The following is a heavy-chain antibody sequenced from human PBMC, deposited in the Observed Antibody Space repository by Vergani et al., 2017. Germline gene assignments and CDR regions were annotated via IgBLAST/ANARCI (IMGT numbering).Heavy chain of an antibody. V-gene: IGHV3-23*01. CDR1: GFTFSSYA. Sequence: EVQLLESGGGLVQPGGSLRLPCAASGFTFSSYAMSWVRQAPGKGREWVSAISGSGGSTNNADSVKGRFTISRDNSKNTLSLQMISLRAEDAAVYYCAKLSQYSSGWVDYWGQGTLVTVSS. J-gene: IGHJ4*02. D-gene: IGHD6-19*01. CDR2: ISGSGGST. CDR3: AKLSQYSSGWVDY.